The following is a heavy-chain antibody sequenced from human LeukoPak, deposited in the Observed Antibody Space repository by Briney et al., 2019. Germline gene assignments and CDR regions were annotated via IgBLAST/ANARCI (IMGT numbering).Heavy chain of an antibody. J-gene: IGHJ6*02. CDR2: INPNSGGT. CDR1: GYTFTASY. V-gene: IGHV1-2*06. D-gene: IGHD2-2*01. Sequence: ASVKVSSMPSGYTFTASYMHWVRPTPGQRLEWMGRINPNSGGTTYAQKFQGRVTMTRETSISTSYMELSRRRSDDTAVYYCAREKVRQAGMDVWGQGPTVTVSS. CDR3: AREKVRQAGMDV.